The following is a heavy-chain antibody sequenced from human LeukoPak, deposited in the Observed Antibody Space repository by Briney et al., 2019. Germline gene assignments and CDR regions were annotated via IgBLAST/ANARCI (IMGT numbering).Heavy chain of an antibody. J-gene: IGHJ4*02. D-gene: IGHD6-13*01. V-gene: IGHV3-30*03. Sequence: PGGSLRLSCAASGFTFSSYGMRWVRQAPGKGLEWVAVISYDGSNKYYADSVKGRFTISRDNAKNSLYLQMNSLRAEDTAVYYCARESPNRIAAAGKYSRWTGYFDYWGQGTLVTVSS. CDR1: GFTFSSYG. CDR3: ARESPNRIAAAGKYSRWTGYFDY. CDR2: ISYDGSNK.